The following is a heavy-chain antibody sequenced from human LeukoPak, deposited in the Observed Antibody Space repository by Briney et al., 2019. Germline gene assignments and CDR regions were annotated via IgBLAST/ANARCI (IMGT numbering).Heavy chain of an antibody. Sequence: ASVKVSCXASGYTFTGYYMHWVRQAPRQGLEWMERINPNSGGTNYAQKFQGRVTMTRDTSISTAYMELSRLRSDDTAVYYCAGGDTGDYWGQGTLVTVSS. D-gene: IGHD5-18*01. CDR3: AGGDTGDY. CDR1: GYTFTGYY. J-gene: IGHJ4*02. CDR2: INPNSGGT. V-gene: IGHV1-2*06.